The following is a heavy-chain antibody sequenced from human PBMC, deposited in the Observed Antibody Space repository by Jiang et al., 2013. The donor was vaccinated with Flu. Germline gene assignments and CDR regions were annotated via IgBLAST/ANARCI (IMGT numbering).Heavy chain of an antibody. J-gene: IGHJ4*02. V-gene: IGHV1-2*02. CDR2: INPNSGGT. D-gene: IGHD6-19*01. CDR3: ARGPYNSGWYPDY. CDR1: GYTFTGYY. Sequence: SGAEVKKPGASVKVSCKASGYTFTGYYMHWVRQAPGQGLEWMGWINPNSGGTNYAQKFQGRVTMTRDTSINTAYMELSRLRSDDTAVYYCARGPYNSGWYPDYWGQGTLVTVSS.